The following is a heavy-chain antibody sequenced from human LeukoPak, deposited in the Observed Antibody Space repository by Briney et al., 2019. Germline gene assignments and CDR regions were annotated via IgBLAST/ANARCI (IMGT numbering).Heavy chain of an antibody. V-gene: IGHV3-21*01. J-gene: IGHJ5*02. CDR3: ARDRCSSTSCLWFDP. CDR2: ISSSSSYI. Sequence: GGSLRLSCAASGFTFSSYSMNWVRQAPGKGLEWVSSISSSSSYIYYADSVKGRFTISRDNAKNSLYLQMNSLRAEDTAVYYCARDRCSSTSCLWFDPWGQGTLVTVSS. CDR1: GFTFSSYS. D-gene: IGHD2-2*01.